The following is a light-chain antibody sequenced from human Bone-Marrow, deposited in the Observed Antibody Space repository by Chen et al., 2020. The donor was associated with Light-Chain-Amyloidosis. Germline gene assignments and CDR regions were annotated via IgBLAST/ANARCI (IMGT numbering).Light chain of an antibody. CDR2: DDS. CDR3: QVWDRSSDRPV. Sequence: SYVLTQPSSVSVAPGQTATIACGGNNIGSTSVHWYQQTPGQAPPLVVYDDSDRPPGIPERLSGSNSGNTATLTISRVEAGDEADYYCQVWDRSSDRPVFGGGTKLTVL. CDR1: NIGSTS. V-gene: IGLV3-21*02. J-gene: IGLJ3*02.